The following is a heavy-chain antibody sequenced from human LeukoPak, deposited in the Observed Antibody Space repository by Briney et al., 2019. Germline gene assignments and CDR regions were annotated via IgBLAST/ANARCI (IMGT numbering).Heavy chain of an antibody. CDR3: ARFVDSSGYYDY. CDR2: INHSGST. CDR1: GGSFSGYY. Sequence: SETLSLTCAVYGGSFSGYYWSWVRQPPGKGLEWIGEINHSGSTNYNPSLKSRVTMSVDTSKNQFSLKLSSVTAADTAVYYCARFVDSSGYYDYWGQGTLVTVSS. D-gene: IGHD3-22*01. J-gene: IGHJ4*02. V-gene: IGHV4-34*01.